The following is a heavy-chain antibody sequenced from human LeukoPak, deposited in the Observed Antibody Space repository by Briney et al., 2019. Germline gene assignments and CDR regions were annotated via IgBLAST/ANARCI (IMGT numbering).Heavy chain of an antibody. D-gene: IGHD3-3*01. CDR2: ISGDGGST. CDR3: AKDNGYYDFWSGYLGDY. Sequence: GGSLRLSCAASGFTFDDYAMHWVRQAPGKGLEWVSLISGDGGSTYYADSVKGRFTISRDNSKNSLYLQMNSLRTGDTALYYCAKDNGYYDFWSGYLGDYWGQGTLVTVSS. J-gene: IGHJ4*02. V-gene: IGHV3-43*02. CDR1: GFTFDDYA.